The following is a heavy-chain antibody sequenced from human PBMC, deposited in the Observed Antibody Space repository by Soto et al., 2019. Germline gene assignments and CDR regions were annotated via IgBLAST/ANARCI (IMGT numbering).Heavy chain of an antibody. CDR2: IYYSGST. CDR3: ARGGCSGGSCQLRGYAFDI. D-gene: IGHD2-15*01. Sequence: SETLSLTCTVSGGSISSGGYYWSWIRQHPGKGLEWIGYIYYSGSTYYNPSLKSRVTISVDTSKNQFSLKLSSVTAADTAVYYCARGGCSGGSCQLRGYAFDIWGQGTMVTV. V-gene: IGHV4-31*03. J-gene: IGHJ3*02. CDR1: GGSISSGGYY.